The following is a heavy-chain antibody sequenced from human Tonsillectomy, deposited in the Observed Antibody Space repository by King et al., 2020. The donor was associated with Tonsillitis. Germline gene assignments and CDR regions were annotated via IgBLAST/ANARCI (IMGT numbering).Heavy chain of an antibody. CDR1: GGTFSSYA. V-gene: IGHV1-69*06. J-gene: IGHJ6*03. CDR3: ARYGITISAYYMDV. D-gene: IGHD3-10*01. Sequence: VQLVESGAEVKKPGSSVKVSCKASGGTFSSYAISWVRQGPGQGLEWMGGSIPIFDTANYAQKVQGRVTITAAKSTRTAYMELSSRRSEDTAVYYCARYGITISAYYMDVWGKGTTVTVSS. CDR2: SIPIFDTA.